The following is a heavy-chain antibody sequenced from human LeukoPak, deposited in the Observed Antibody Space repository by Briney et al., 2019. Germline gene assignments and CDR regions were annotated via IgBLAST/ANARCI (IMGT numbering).Heavy chain of an antibody. CDR2: ISVSGDST. J-gene: IGHJ4*02. Sequence: GGSLRLSCAASGFPLTSYAMTWVRQAPGKGLQWVSTISVSGDSTYYADSVKGRFTISRDSSKSTLYLQMNSLGDEDTAVYYCAKRDVSDSSTYSPLFACWGQGTLVTVSS. D-gene: IGHD2/OR15-2a*01. CDR3: AKRDVSDSSTYSPLFAC. V-gene: IGHV3-23*01. CDR1: GFPLTSYA.